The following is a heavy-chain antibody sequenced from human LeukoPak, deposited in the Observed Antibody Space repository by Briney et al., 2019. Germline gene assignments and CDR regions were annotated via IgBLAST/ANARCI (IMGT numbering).Heavy chain of an antibody. J-gene: IGHJ3*02. CDR2: VSYDVSNK. D-gene: IGHD3-3*01. V-gene: IGHV3-30*01. Sequence: GGSLRLSCAASGFTFSSSAMHWVRLAPGNGLEWESVVSYDVSNKYYADSVKGRFTISRDNSKNTLYLQMNSLRAEDTAVYYCASLRFLECFDAYYISGQGTMVTLSS. CDR1: GFTFSSSA. CDR3: ASLRFLECFDAYYI.